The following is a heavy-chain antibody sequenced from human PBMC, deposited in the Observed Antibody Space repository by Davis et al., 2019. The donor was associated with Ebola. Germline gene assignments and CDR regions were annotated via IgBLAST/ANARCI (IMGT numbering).Heavy chain of an antibody. J-gene: IGHJ4*02. V-gene: IGHV1-3*01. CDR1: GYTFTDFD. D-gene: IGHD3-9*01. CDR2: INAGNGNM. CDR3: ARDTGIRYVSLGY. Sequence: AALVKVSCKASGYTFTDFDMHWVRQAPGQGLEWMGWINAGNGNMRYSQKFQGRVTITRDTSASTVYMELSSLRSEDTAVYYCARDTGIRYVSLGYWGQGTLVTVSS.